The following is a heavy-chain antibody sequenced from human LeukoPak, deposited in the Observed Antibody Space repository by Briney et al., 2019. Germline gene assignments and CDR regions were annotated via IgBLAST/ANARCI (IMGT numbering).Heavy chain of an antibody. J-gene: IGHJ4*02. V-gene: IGHV1-18*01. CDR3: ARVDDYGGNLYFDY. CDR1: GYTFTSYG. CDR2: ISAYNGNT. D-gene: IGHD4-23*01. Sequence: ASVKVSCKASGYTFTSYGISWVRQAPGQGLEWMGWISAYNGNTNYAQKFQGRVTITADESTSTAYMELSSLRSEDTAVYYCARVDDYGGNLYFDYWGQGTLVTVSS.